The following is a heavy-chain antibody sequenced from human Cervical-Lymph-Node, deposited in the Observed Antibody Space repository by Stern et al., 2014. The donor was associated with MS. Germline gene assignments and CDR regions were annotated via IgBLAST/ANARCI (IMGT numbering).Heavy chain of an antibody. Sequence: VQLVESGAEVKKPGSSVKVSCKASGGTFSTYGISWVRQAPGQGLEWMGGIIPIFGTATYAQKFQGRVTITADDSTNTAYMELSSLRSEDTAVYYCAREFNSDSSGYYFYYWGQGTLVTVSS. D-gene: IGHD3-22*01. CDR2: IIPIFGTA. V-gene: IGHV1-69*01. J-gene: IGHJ4*02. CDR3: AREFNSDSSGYYFYY. CDR1: GGTFSTYG.